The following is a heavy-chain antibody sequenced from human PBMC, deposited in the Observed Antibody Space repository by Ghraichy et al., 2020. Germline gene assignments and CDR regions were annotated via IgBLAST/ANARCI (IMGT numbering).Heavy chain of an antibody. Sequence: GGSLRLSCAASGFTFSSYSMHWVRQAPGKGLEWISYITTSSGAMYYADSVKGRFTISRDNTKNSLFLQMNSLRDEDTAVYYCARQWAGWFDPWGQGTLVTVPS. J-gene: IGHJ5*02. CDR3: ARQWAGWFDP. CDR2: ITTSSGAM. V-gene: IGHV3-48*02. CDR1: GFTFSSYS. D-gene: IGHD1-26*01.